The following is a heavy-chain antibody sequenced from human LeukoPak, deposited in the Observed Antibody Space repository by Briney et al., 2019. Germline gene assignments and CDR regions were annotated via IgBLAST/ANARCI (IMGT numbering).Heavy chain of an antibody. CDR3: ARHYYDSSGYYSCDY. J-gene: IGHJ4*02. V-gene: IGHV3-21*06. Sequence: GGSLRLSCAASGFTFSSYSMNWVRQAPGKELEWVSSIISSGTYMYYADSVKGRFTISRDNAKNSLYLQMNSLRAEDTAVYYCARHYYDSSGYYSCDYWGQGTLVTVSS. CDR1: GFTFSSYS. D-gene: IGHD3-22*01. CDR2: IISSGTYM.